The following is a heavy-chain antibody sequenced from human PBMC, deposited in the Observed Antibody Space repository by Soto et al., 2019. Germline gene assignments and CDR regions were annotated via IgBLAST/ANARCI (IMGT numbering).Heavy chain of an antibody. Sequence: VQLVQSGAEVKKPGASVKISCKASGYTFDTYSMPWVRQAPGQGLEWMAWINPYNGNTHYSQKAQGRVSVTTYTSTSTVYMELRSLRSDAAAVYYCARDVWSTAPYLDFWGQGTLVPVSS. CDR3: ARDVWSTAPYLDF. V-gene: IGHV1-18*04. D-gene: IGHD1-1*01. CDR1: GYTFDTYS. J-gene: IGHJ4*02. CDR2: INPYNGNT.